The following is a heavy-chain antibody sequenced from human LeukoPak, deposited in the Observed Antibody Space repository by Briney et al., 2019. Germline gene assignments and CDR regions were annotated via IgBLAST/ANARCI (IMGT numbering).Heavy chain of an antibody. CDR3: ARKNDFEI. CDR1: GGSITTDH. D-gene: IGHD2/OR15-2a*01. CDR2: IYYSGRT. V-gene: IGHV4-59*01. Sequence: SETLSLTCTVSGGSITTDHWHWIRQPPGKGLEWIGCIYYSGRTYYNPSLESRVTISVDMSKSQFFLRLTSVTAADTALYYCARKNDFEIWGQGTLVTVSS. J-gene: IGHJ3*02.